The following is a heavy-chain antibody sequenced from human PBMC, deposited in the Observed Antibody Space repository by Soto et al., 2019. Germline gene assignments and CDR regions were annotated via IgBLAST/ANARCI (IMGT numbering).Heavy chain of an antibody. CDR2: IYYSGST. CDR1: GGSISSSSYY. V-gene: IGHV4-39*07. Sequence: SETLSLTCTVSGGSISSSSYYWGWIRQPPGKGLEWIGSIYYSGSTYYTPSLKSRITISVDTSKNQFSLKLSSVTAADTAVYYCARGGYCSGASCAYMGHYYYYGMDVWGQGTTVTVS. J-gene: IGHJ6*02. CDR3: ARGGYCSGASCAYMGHYYYYGMDV. D-gene: IGHD2-15*01.